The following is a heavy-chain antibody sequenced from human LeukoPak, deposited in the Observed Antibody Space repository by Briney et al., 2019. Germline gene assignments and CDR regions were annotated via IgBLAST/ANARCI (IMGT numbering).Heavy chain of an antibody. CDR1: GFTFSNAW. D-gene: IGHD2-2*01. J-gene: IGHJ4*02. V-gene: IGHV3-15*01. Sequence: PGGSLRLSCAASGFTFSNAWMSWVRQAPGKGLEWVGRIKSKTDGGTTDYAAPVKGRFTISRDDSKNTLYLQMNSLKTEDTAVYYCTTEKGCSSTSCWTDFDYWGQGTLVTVSS. CDR2: IKSKTDGGTT. CDR3: TTEKGCSSTSCWTDFDY.